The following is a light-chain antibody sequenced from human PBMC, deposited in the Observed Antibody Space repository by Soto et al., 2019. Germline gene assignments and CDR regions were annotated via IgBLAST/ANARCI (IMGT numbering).Light chain of an antibody. J-gene: IGKJ5*01. CDR1: QGISSY. V-gene: IGKV1-9*01. CDR3: QQLNSYLSIT. CDR2: AAS. Sequence: GDRVTITCRTSQGISSYLAWYQKKPGKAPKLLVYAASTLQSGVPSRFSGSGSGTELTLTISSLQTEDFANYYCQQLNSYLSITFGQGTRLEIK.